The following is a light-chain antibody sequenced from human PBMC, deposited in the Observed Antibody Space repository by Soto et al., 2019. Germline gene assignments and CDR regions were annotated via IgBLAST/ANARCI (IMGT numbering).Light chain of an antibody. Sequence: EILMTQSPATLSVSPGERATLSCRASQSVSNNVAWYQQKPGQAPRLLIYYASTRATGIPARFSVSGSGTDFALTISSLQSEDFALYYCQQYNNYPPITFSQGTRLEIK. CDR3: QQYNNYPPIT. V-gene: IGKV3-15*01. CDR2: YAS. J-gene: IGKJ5*01. CDR1: QSVSNN.